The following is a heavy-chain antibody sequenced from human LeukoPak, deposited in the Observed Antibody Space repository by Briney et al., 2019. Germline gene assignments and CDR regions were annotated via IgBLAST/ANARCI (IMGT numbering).Heavy chain of an antibody. J-gene: IGHJ4*02. CDR3: ARDVKDYDFWSGYYRLDY. D-gene: IGHD3-3*01. V-gene: IGHV3-7*01. CDR1: GFTFSNYW. CDR2: IKQDGSEK. Sequence: PGGSLRLSCAASGFTFSNYWMSWVRQAPGKGLEWVANIKQDGSEKYYVDSVKGRFTISRDNAKNSLYLQMNSLRAEDTAVYYCARDVKDYDFWSGYYRLDYWGQGTLVTVSS.